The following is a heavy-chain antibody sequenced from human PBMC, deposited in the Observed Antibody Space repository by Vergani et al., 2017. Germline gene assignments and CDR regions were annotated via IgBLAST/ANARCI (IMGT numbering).Heavy chain of an antibody. Sequence: VELLESGGGLAQPGGSLRVSCSASGFRVTTYYMSWVRQAPGKGLEWVAVISYDGSNKYYADSVKGRFTISRDNSKNTLYLQMNSLRAEDTAVYYCARDRLQWERGQGYMDVWGKGTTVTVSS. V-gene: IGHV3-30*03. CDR1: GFRVTTYY. D-gene: IGHD1-26*01. J-gene: IGHJ6*03. CDR3: ARDRLQWERGQGYMDV. CDR2: ISYDGSNK.